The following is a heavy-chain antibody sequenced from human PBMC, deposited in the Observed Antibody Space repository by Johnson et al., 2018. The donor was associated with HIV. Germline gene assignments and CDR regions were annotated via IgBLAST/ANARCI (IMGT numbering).Heavy chain of an antibody. D-gene: IGHD6-19*01. V-gene: IGHV3-NL1*01. J-gene: IGHJ3*02. CDR1: GFTFSSYG. Sequence: VQLVESGGGVVQPGGSLRLSCAASGFTFSSYGMHWVRQAPGKGLVWVSVIYGGGSTYYADSVKGRFTLSRDNSKNTLYLQMNSLRAEDTAVYYCARYSSGWYGAFDIWGQGTMVTVSS. CDR2: IYGGGST. CDR3: ARYSSGWYGAFDI.